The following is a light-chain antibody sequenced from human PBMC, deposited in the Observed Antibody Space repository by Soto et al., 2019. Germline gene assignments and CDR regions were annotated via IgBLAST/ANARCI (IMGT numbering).Light chain of an antibody. V-gene: IGKV1-39*01. Sequence: DIQMTQSPSSLSASVGDRVSITCRASQSIGTYLNWFQQKPGEVPNLLIYPPSTLHSVLPSRFSGSGSGTDFILTISSLQPEDFATYYFQQRLDMPFTFGQGTLLEIK. CDR1: QSIGTY. J-gene: IGKJ5*01. CDR2: PPS. CDR3: QQRLDMPFT.